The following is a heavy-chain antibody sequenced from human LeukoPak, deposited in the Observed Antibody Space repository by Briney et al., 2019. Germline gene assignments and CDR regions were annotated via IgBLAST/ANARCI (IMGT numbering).Heavy chain of an antibody. D-gene: IGHD3-22*01. V-gene: IGHV3-23*01. Sequence: GGSLRLSCAASGFTFDDYGMSWDRQAPGKGLEWVSYVSATGYTTSYADSVKGRFTISRDNAKNTVFLQMDSLRADDTAVYYCAKGAVGKTESSGYPPHFDYWGQGTLVTVSS. CDR3: AKGAVGKTESSGYPPHFDY. CDR2: VSATGYTT. J-gene: IGHJ4*02. CDR1: GFTFDDYG.